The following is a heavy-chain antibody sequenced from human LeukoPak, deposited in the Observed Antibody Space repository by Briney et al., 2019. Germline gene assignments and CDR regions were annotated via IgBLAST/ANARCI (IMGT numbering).Heavy chain of an antibody. V-gene: IGHV4-38-2*02. CDR1: GYSISSGYY. Sequence: PSGTLSLTCTVSGYSISSGYYWGWIRQPPGKGLEWIGSIYHSGSTYYNPSLKSRVTISVDTPKNQFSLKLSSVTAADTAVYYCARYRRIAAAGTGWFDPWGQGTLVTVSS. CDR3: ARYRRIAAAGTGWFDP. D-gene: IGHD6-13*01. J-gene: IGHJ5*02. CDR2: IYHSGST.